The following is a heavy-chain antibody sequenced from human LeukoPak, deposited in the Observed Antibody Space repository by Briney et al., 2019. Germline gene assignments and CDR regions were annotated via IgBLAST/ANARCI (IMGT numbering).Heavy chain of an antibody. CDR2: IYHSGST. V-gene: IGHV4-4*02. D-gene: IGHD2-21*01. Sequence: SGTLSLTCAVSGGSFSSSNWWSWVRQPPGKGLEWIGEIYHSGSTNYNPSLKSRVTISVDKSKNQFSLKLSSVTAADTAVYYCARAPIVVELNAFDIWGQGTMVTVSS. J-gene: IGHJ3*02. CDR1: GGSFSSSNW. CDR3: ARAPIVVELNAFDI.